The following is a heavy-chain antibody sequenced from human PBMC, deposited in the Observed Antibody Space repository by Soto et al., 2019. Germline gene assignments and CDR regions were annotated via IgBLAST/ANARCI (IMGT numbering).Heavy chain of an antibody. CDR2: IFYNGTA. Sequence: SETLSLTCIVSGGPISTYSWSWIRQPPGKGLEWIGYIFYNGTATYNPSLKSRVTMSVDMSKNHLSLTLRSATAADTAVYYCAGSFSPWGQGTLVTVSS. J-gene: IGHJ5*02. V-gene: IGHV4-59*01. CDR3: AGSFSP. CDR1: GGPISTYS.